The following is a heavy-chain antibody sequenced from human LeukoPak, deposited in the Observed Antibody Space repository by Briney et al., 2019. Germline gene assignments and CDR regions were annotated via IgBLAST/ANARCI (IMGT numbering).Heavy chain of an antibody. J-gene: IGHJ4*02. D-gene: IGHD3-22*01. CDR3: AKGYDSSGFGDY. CDR2: ISYDGSNK. V-gene: IGHV3-30*04. Sequence: GGTLRLSCAASGFTFSSYAMHWVRQAPGKGLEWVAVISYDGSNKYYADSVKGRFTISRDNSKNTLYLQMNSLRAEDTAVYYCAKGYDSSGFGDYWGQGTLVTVSS. CDR1: GFTFSSYA.